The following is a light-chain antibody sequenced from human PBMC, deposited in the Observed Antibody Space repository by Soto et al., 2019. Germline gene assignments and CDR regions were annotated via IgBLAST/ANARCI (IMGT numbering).Light chain of an antibody. CDR3: QQRNNGPPVT. Sequence: EMVMTQSPATLSVSPGERAALSCRASQSVSSNLAWYQQKPGQAPRLLIYGAFNRATGIPARFSGSGSGTDFTLTISSLEPEDFAVYYCQQRNNGPPVTFGQGTRLENK. CDR2: GAF. V-gene: IGKV3-11*01. CDR1: QSVSSN. J-gene: IGKJ5*01.